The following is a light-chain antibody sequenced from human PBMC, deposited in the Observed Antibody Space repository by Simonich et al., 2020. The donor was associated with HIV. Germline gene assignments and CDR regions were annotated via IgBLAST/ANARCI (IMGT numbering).Light chain of an antibody. Sequence: SYELTQPPSVSVSPGQTARITCSGDALPKKYAYWYQQKSGQAPVLVIYEDSKRPSGVPEGFSGSSSGTMANLTISGVQVEDEADYYCYSTDSSGNHWVFGGGTKLTVL. CDR3: YSTDSSGNHWV. CDR2: EDS. CDR1: ALPKKY. V-gene: IGLV3-10*01. J-gene: IGLJ3*02.